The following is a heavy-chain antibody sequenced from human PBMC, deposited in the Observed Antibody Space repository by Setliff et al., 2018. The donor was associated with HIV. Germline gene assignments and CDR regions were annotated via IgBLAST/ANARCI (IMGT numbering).Heavy chain of an antibody. J-gene: IGHJ4*02. CDR3: AGLYGDKGGGY. Sequence: ASVKVSCKASGGTFSTHAINWVRQAPGQGLEWMGGIIPIFGTTHYAQRFQGRVTITADESTSTAYMELSSLRSEDTAFYYCAGLYGDKGGGYWGQGTLVTVSS. CDR2: IIPIFGTT. D-gene: IGHD4-17*01. V-gene: IGHV1-69*13. CDR1: GGTFSTHA.